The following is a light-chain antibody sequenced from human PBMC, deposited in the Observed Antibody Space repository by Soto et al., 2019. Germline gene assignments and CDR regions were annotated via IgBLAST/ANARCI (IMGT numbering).Light chain of an antibody. V-gene: IGKV3-11*01. CDR1: PSVSSY. CDR3: QQRSNWPLTWT. Sequence: EIVLTQSPAPLSLSPGERATLSCRPRPSVSSYLAWYQQKPGQAPRLLIYDASNRATGIPARFSGSGSGTDFTLTISSLEPEDFAVYYCQQRSNWPLTWTFGQGTKVDIK. CDR2: DAS. J-gene: IGKJ1*01.